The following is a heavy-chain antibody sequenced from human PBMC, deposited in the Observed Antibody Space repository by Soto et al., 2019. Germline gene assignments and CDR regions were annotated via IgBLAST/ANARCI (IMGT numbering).Heavy chain of an antibody. CDR3: ARIGSDYYDSSGYSY. V-gene: IGHV3-21*02. Sequence: EVRLVESGGGLVKPGGSLRLSCAASGFTFSSYSVNWVRQAPGKGLEWVSSITSSSIYIYYADSVKGRFTISRDNAKNSLFLQMNSLRDEDTAVYYCARIGSDYYDSSGYSYWGQGILVTVSS. D-gene: IGHD3-22*01. J-gene: IGHJ4*02. CDR1: GFTFSSYS. CDR2: ITSSSIYI.